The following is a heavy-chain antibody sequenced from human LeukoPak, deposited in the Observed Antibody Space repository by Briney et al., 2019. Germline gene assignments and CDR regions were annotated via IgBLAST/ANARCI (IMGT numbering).Heavy chain of an antibody. CDR3: ASALGAVLWFGEFEYYFAY. Sequence: SETLSLTCAVYGGSFSGYYWSWIREPPGKGLEWIGEINHSGSTNYNPSLKSRVTISVDTSKNQFSLKLSSVTAADTAVYYCASALGAVLWFGEFEYYFAYWGQGTLVTVSS. CDR1: GGSFSGYY. J-gene: IGHJ4*02. CDR2: INHSGST. V-gene: IGHV4-34*01. D-gene: IGHD3-10*01.